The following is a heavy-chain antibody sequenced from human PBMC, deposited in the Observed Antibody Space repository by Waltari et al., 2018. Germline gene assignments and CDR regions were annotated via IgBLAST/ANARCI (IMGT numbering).Heavy chain of an antibody. V-gene: IGHV4-31*01. J-gene: IGHJ4*02. D-gene: IGHD3-22*01. CDR2: IYYSGST. CDR1: VGSIRSGGYY. Sequence: QVQLQESGPGLVKPSQTLSLTCTVSVGSIRSGGYYWSWIRQHPGKGLEWIGYIYYSGSTNYNPSLKSLVTISVDTSKNQFSLKLSSVTAADTAVYYCARVNYDESSGYLDYWGQGTLVTVSS. CDR3: ARVNYDESSGYLDY.